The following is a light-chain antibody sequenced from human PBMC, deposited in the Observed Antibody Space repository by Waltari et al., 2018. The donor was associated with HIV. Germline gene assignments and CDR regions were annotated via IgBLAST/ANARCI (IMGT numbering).Light chain of an antibody. V-gene: IGLV2-23*02. Sequence: QSALTQPASVSGSPGQSITISCTGTSSDVGGYNLFSLYQQPPGKAPKQMIYEVSKRRSGVSTRVAGSKSGNPASLTISGLQAEDEADYYCCAYAGRTTYVIFGGGTKLTVL. CDR1: SSDVGGYNL. CDR3: CAYAGRTTYVI. CDR2: EVS. J-gene: IGLJ2*01.